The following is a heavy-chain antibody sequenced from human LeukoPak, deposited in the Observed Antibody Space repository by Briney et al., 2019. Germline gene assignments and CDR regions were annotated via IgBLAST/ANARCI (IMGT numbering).Heavy chain of an antibody. CDR2: ISSSSSYI. J-gene: IGHJ6*02. D-gene: IGHD3-10*01. V-gene: IGHV3-21*01. CDR3: ARGVPGAMARLLSYYYYGMDV. Sequence: GGSLRLSCAASGFTFSSYSMNWVRQAPGKGLEWVSSISSSSSYIYYADSVKGRFTISRDNAKNSLYLQMNSLRVEDTAVYYCARGVPGAMARLLSYYYYGMDVWGQGTTVTVSS. CDR1: GFTFSSYS.